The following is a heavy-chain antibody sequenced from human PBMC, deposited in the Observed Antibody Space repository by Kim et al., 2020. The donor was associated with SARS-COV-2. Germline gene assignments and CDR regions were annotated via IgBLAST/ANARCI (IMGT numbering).Heavy chain of an antibody. CDR3: ARDRRMGTTDAFDV. Sequence: HPSLRSRVTMSADASKNQFSLRLSAVTAADTGIYYCARDRRMGTTDAFDVWGQGTMVTVSS. V-gene: IGHV4-4*07. D-gene: IGHD7-27*01. J-gene: IGHJ3*01.